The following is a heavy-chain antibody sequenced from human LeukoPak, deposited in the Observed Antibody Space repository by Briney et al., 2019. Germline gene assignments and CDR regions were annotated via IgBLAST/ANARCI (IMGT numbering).Heavy chain of an antibody. Sequence: GGSLRLSCTASGFTFSSYNMNWVRQAPGKGLEWVSSITSSGNEVYYADSVKGRFTISRDNARNSLYLQMNSLRAEDTAVYYCARDSGPAAYWGQGTLVTVSS. CDR3: ARDSGPAAY. V-gene: IGHV3-21*01. CDR2: ITSSGNEV. D-gene: IGHD6-25*01. CDR1: GFTFSSYN. J-gene: IGHJ4*02.